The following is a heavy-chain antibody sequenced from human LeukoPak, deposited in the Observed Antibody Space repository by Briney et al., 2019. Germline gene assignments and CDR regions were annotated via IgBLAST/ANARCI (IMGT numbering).Heavy chain of an antibody. J-gene: IGHJ4*02. Sequence: PGGSLRLSCAASGFTFSNFGIHWVRPAPGGGLEWVAAVWYDGSTNLYAGSVKGRFTISRDTSENTVYLELSRLRGDDSAVYYCAKDKAPYSSSINFESWGQGTLVTVPS. D-gene: IGHD6-6*01. V-gene: IGHV3-33*06. CDR2: VWYDGSTN. CDR3: AKDKAPYSSSINFES. CDR1: GFTFSNFG.